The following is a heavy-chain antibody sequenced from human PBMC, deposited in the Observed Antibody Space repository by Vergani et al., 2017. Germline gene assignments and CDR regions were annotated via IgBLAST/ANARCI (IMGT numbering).Heavy chain of an antibody. V-gene: IGHV3-21*01. D-gene: IGHD3-22*01. J-gene: IGHJ4*02. CDR3: AKDVSYDYYDSSGYSDY. Sequence: EVQLVESGGGLVKPGGSLRLSCAASGFTFSSYSMNWVRQAPGKGLEWVSSISSSSSYIYYADSVKGRFTISRDNAKNSLYLQMNSLRAEDTAVYYCAKDVSYDYYDSSGYSDYWGQGTLVTVSS. CDR2: ISSSSSYI. CDR1: GFTFSSYS.